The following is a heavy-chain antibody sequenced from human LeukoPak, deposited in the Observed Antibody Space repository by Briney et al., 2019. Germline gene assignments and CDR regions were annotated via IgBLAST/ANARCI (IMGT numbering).Heavy chain of an antibody. CDR2: INHSGST. Sequence: SETLSLTCAVYDVSFSGYYWSWIRQPPGKGLEWIGEINHSGSTNYNPSLKSRVTISVDTSKNQLSLKLSSVTAADTAVYYCARIAGYSSGWYGRANWFDPWGQGTLVTVSS. J-gene: IGHJ5*02. CDR3: ARIAGYSSGWYGRANWFDP. CDR1: DVSFSGYY. V-gene: IGHV4-34*01. D-gene: IGHD6-19*01.